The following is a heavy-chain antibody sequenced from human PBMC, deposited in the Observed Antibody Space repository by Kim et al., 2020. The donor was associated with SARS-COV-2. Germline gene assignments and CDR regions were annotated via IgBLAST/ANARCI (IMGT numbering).Heavy chain of an antibody. V-gene: IGHV3-23*01. D-gene: IGHD1-26*01. Sequence: GGSLRLSCAASGFTFSNYAMSWVRQAPGKGLEWVSVISGSGGSTYYADSVKGRFTISRDNSKNTQYLQMNSLRAEDTAVYYCAKEVYSGSYYQFDHWGQGTLVTVSS. CDR2: ISGSGGST. CDR3: AKEVYSGSYYQFDH. J-gene: IGHJ4*02. CDR1: GFTFSNYA.